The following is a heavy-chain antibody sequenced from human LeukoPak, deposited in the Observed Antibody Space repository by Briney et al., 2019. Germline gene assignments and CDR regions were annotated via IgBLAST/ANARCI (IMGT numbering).Heavy chain of an antibody. CDR3: ARSTYYYDSSGYFHGGYDY. CDR2: ISSSSSYI. J-gene: IGHJ4*02. Sequence: GGSLRLSCAASGFTFSSSAMNWVRQAPGKGLEWVSSISSSSSYIYYADSVKGRFTISRDNAKNSLYLQMNSLRAEDTAVYYCARSTYYYDSSGYFHGGYDYWGQGTLVTVSS. V-gene: IGHV3-21*01. D-gene: IGHD3-22*01. CDR1: GFTFSSSA.